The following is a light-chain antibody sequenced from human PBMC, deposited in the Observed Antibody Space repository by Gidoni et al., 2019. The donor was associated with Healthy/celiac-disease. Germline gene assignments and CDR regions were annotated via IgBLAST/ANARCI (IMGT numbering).Light chain of an antibody. J-gene: IGKJ1*01. V-gene: IGKV4-1*01. CDR3: QQYYSTPRT. CDR1: QSVLYSSNNKNY. Sequence: DLVMTQSPDSLAVSLGERATINCKSSQSVLYSSNNKNYLAWYQQKPGQPPKLLIYWASTRESGVPDRFSGSGSGTDFTLTISSLQAEDVAVYYCQQYYSTPRTFGQXTKVEIK. CDR2: WAS.